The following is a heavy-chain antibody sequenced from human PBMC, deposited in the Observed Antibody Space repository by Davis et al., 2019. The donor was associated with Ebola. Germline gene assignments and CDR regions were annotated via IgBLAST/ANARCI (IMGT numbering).Heavy chain of an antibody. CDR1: GGSFSGYY. V-gene: IGHV4-59*01. CDR3: VRGSDAYKTGY. D-gene: IGHD5-24*01. CDR2: ISNGGRT. Sequence: GSLRLSCAVYGGSFSGYYWSWIRQSPGKGLEWIAFISNGGRTIYNPSLRGRVTISIDTSKNQFSLEVRSVTAADTAFYYCVRGSDAYKTGYWGQGTLVTVSS. J-gene: IGHJ4*02.